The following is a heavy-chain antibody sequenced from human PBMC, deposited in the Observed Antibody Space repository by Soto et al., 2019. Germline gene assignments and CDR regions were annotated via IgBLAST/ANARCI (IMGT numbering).Heavy chain of an antibody. CDR3: ARDLATTYYYDSSGYYYTY. D-gene: IGHD3-22*01. V-gene: IGHV1-3*01. J-gene: IGHJ4*02. CDR2: INAGNGNT. Sequence: ASVKVSCKASGYTFTSYAMHWVRQAPGQRLEWMGWINAGNGNTKYSQKFQGRVTITRDTSASTAYMELSSLRSEDTAVYYCARDLATTYYYDSSGYYYTYWGQGTLVTVSS. CDR1: GYTFTSYA.